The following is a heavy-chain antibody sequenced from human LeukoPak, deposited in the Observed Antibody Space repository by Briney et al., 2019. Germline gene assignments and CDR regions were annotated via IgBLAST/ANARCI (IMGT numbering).Heavy chain of an antibody. CDR2: INPNSGGT. CDR3: ARASLSGGGGSSWINYYYYYGLDV. J-gene: IGHJ6*02. CDR1: GCTFTGYY. V-gene: IGHV1-2*02. D-gene: IGHD6-13*01. Sequence: ASVKVSCKASGCTFTGYYMHWVRQAPGQGLEWMGWINPNSGGTNYAQKFQGRVTMTRDTSISTAYMELSRLRSDDTAVYYCARASLSGGGGSSWINYYYYYGLDVWGQGTAVTVSS.